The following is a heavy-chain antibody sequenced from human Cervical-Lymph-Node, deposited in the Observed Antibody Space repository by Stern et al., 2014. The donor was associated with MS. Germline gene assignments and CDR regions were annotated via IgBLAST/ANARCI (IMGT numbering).Heavy chain of an antibody. CDR3: ANAAGIGYFEY. D-gene: IGHD1-14*01. Sequence: EVQLVESGGGLVQPGRSLRLSCAASGFTFEDYDMHWVRQTPGKGLEWVAGIRWNSGYRDYADSVKGRFTISRDNAKNALYLQMNSLRQDDTALYYCANAAGIGYFEYWGQGTLVTVSS. V-gene: IGHV3-9*01. J-gene: IGHJ4*02. CDR1: GFTFEDYD. CDR2: IRWNSGYR.